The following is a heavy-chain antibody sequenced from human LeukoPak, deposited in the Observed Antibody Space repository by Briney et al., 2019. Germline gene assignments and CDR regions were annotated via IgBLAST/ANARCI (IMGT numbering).Heavy chain of an antibody. Sequence: GASVKVSCKASGYIFTDYDINWVRQATGQGLEWMGWTNPISGYTGSAQKFQGRVTMTRDTSISTAYLELSSLRSDDTAVYHCARGNRLYSSSWSSLPFDIWGQGTMVTVSS. CDR1: GYIFTDYD. J-gene: IGHJ3*02. CDR2: TNPISGYT. CDR3: ARGNRLYSSSWSSLPFDI. V-gene: IGHV1-8*01. D-gene: IGHD6-13*01.